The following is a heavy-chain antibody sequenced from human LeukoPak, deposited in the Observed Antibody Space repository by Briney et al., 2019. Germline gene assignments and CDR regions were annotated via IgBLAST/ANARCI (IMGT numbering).Heavy chain of an antibody. CDR2: IIPIFGTA. V-gene: IGHV1-69*05. J-gene: IGHJ3*02. CDR1: GGTFSSYA. D-gene: IGHD3-16*01. CDR3: AILGLYDLGAFDI. Sequence: SVKVSCKASGGTFSSYAISWVRQAPGQGLEWMGRIIPIFGTANYAQKFQGRVTITTDESTSTAYMELSSLRSEDTAVYYCAILGLYDLGAFDIWRQGTMVTVSS.